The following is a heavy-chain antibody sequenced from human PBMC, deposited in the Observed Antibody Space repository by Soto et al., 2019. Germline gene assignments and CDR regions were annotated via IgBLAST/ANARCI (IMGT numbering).Heavy chain of an antibody. CDR1: GGSFSGYY. CDR3: ARGQFYYGSGSYYLYYYYYMDV. J-gene: IGHJ6*03. D-gene: IGHD3-10*01. CDR2: INHSGST. Sequence: QVQLQQWGAGLLKPSETLSLTCAVYGGSFSGYYWSWIRQPPGKGLEWIGEINHSGSTNYNPSLKSRVTKSVDTSKNQFSLKLSSVTAADTAVYYCARGQFYYGSGSYYLYYYYYMDVWGKGTTVTVSS. V-gene: IGHV4-34*01.